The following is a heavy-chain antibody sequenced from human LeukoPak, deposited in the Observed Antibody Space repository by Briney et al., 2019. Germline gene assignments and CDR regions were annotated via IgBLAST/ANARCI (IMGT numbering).Heavy chain of an antibody. D-gene: IGHD1-26*01. CDR2: IIPIFGTA. V-gene: IGHV1-69*13. Sequence: ASVKVSCKASGGTFSSYAISWVRQAPGQGLEWMGGIIPIFGTANYAQKFQGRVAITADESTSTAYMELSSLRSEDTAVYYCARAVLYGGSYRPRHYYYYMDVWGRGTTVTVSS. CDR1: GGTFSSYA. CDR3: ARAVLYGGSYRPRHYYYYMDV. J-gene: IGHJ6*03.